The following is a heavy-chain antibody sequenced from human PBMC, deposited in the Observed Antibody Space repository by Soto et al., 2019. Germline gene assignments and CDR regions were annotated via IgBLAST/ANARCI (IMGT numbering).Heavy chain of an antibody. CDR2: MNPNSGNT. J-gene: IGHJ5*02. Sequence: HVQLVPSGDEVKKPGASVKVSCKASGYIFSSYEINWVRQATGQGLEWMGWMNPNSGNTGYAQKFQGRVTMTRNISISTAYMELTSLRSDDTAVYYCARGLWFDTWGQGTLVTVSS. V-gene: IGHV1-8*01. CDR1: GYIFSSYE. CDR3: ARGLWFDT.